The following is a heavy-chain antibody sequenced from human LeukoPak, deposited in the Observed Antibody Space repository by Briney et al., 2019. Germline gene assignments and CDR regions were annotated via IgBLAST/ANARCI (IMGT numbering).Heavy chain of an antibody. D-gene: IGHD3-22*01. CDR2: IYSGGST. CDR3: ARRGNSGYSLDS. V-gene: IGHV3-53*01. Sequence: PGGSLRLSCAASGFTVSNSYMSWVRQAPGKGLEWVSVIYSGGSTYYADSVKGRFTISRGNSKNTLYLQMNSLRAEDTAMYYCARRGNSGYSLDSWGQGTLVTVSS. J-gene: IGHJ4*02. CDR1: GFTVSNSY.